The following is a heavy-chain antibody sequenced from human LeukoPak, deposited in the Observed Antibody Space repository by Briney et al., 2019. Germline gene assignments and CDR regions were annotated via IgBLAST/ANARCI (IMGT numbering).Heavy chain of an antibody. CDR3: ARVGYDYGDSPDY. Sequence: ASVTVSCKSSVYTFTIYDINWVRQAPGQGLEWMGWMNPNSGNTGYAQKFQGRVTMTRNTSISTAYMELSSLRSEDTAVYYCARVGYDYGDSPDYWGQGTLVTVSS. V-gene: IGHV1-8*01. J-gene: IGHJ4*02. CDR1: VYTFTIYD. D-gene: IGHD4-17*01. CDR2: MNPNSGNT.